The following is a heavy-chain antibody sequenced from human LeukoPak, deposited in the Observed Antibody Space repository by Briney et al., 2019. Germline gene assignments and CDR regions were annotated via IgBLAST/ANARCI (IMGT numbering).Heavy chain of an antibody. D-gene: IGHD4-23*01. CDR3: ARDPYGGNEPFDY. Sequence: SVKVSCKASGGTFSSYAISWVRQAPGQGLEWMGGIIPIFGTANYAQKLQGRVTMTTDTSTGTAYMELRSLRSDDTAVYYCARDPYGGNEPFDYWGQGTLVTVSS. J-gene: IGHJ4*02. CDR1: GGTFSSYA. CDR2: IIPIFGTA. V-gene: IGHV1-69*05.